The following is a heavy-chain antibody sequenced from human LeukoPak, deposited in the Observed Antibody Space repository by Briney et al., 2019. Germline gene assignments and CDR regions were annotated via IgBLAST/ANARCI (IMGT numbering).Heavy chain of an antibody. CDR2: IYNSGST. D-gene: IGHD3-22*01. CDR3: AGTPLNYYDSSGFYNSYFDY. Sequence: SETLSLTCTVSGGSISSYYWSWIRQPPGKGLGWIGYIYNSGSTNYNPSLKSRVTISPDTSKTQFSLKLTSVTAADTAVYYCAGTPLNYYDSSGFYNSYFDYWGQGTLVTVSS. V-gene: IGHV4-59*03. CDR1: GGSISSYY. J-gene: IGHJ4*02.